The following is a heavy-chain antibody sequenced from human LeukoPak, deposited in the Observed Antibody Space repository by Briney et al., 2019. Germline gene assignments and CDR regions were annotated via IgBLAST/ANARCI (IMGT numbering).Heavy chain of an antibody. CDR1: GRSISSYY. V-gene: IGHV4-59*01. D-gene: IGHD3-22*01. Sequence: SETLSLTCTVSGRSISSYYWSWIRQPPGKGLEGIGYIYYSGSTNYNPSLKSRVTISVATSKNQFSLKLSSVTAADTAVYYCARDGLYYDSSGLLLWGQGTLVTVSS. CDR3: ARDGLYYDSSGLLL. J-gene: IGHJ4*02. CDR2: IYYSGST.